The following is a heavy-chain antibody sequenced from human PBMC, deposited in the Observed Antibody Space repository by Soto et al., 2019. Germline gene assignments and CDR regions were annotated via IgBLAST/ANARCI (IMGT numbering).Heavy chain of an antibody. CDR1: GYSFTIYC. J-gene: IGHJ4*02. Sequence: PGESLKISCNGSGYSFTIYCIGWVLQMPGKGLEWMGIIYPGDSDTRYSPSFQGQVTISADKSISTAYLQWSSLKASDTAMYYCASLSGSYYPFDYWGQGTLVTVSS. CDR3: ASLSGSYYPFDY. CDR2: IYPGDSDT. V-gene: IGHV5-51*01. D-gene: IGHD1-26*01.